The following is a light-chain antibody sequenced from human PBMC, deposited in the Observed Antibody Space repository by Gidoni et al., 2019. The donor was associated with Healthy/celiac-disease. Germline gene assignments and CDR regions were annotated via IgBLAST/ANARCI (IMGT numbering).Light chain of an antibody. Sequence: QSVSSSYLAWYQQKPGQAPRLLIYGASSRATGIPDRFSGSGSGTDFTLTISRLEPEEFAVYYCQQYGSSPLTFGPGTKVDIK. CDR2: GAS. CDR1: QSVSSSY. V-gene: IGKV3-20*01. J-gene: IGKJ3*01. CDR3: QQYGSSPLT.